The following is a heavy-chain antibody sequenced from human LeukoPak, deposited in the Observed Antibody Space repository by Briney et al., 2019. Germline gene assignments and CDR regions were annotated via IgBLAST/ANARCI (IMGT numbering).Heavy chain of an antibody. CDR1: GFTFSSYS. CDR3: ATSTSILDC. Sequence: GGSLRLSCSASGFTFSSYSMNWVRQAPGKGLEWVSYISSSSGTIHYADSVKGRFTISRDNAKNSLYLQMNSLRAEDTAVYYCATSTSILDCWGQGTLVTVSS. CDR2: ISSSSGTI. J-gene: IGHJ4*02. V-gene: IGHV3-48*01.